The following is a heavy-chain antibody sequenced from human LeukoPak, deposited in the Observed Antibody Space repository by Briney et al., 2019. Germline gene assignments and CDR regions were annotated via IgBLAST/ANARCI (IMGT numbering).Heavy chain of an antibody. CDR3: ARSREVGATILSH. CDR1: GFTFSSYT. Sequence: GGSLRLSCAASGFTFSSYTINWVRQAPGKGLEWVSSISGSSYYIYYADSVRGRFTISRDNAKNSVYLQMNSLRAEDTAVYYCARSREVGATILSHWGQGTLVTVCS. CDR2: ISGSSYYI. J-gene: IGHJ4*02. D-gene: IGHD1-26*01. V-gene: IGHV3-21*01.